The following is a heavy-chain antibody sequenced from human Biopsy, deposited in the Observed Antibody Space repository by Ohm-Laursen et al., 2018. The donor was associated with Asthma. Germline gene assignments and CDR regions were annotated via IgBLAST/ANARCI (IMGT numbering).Heavy chain of an antibody. J-gene: IGHJ4*02. CDR3: ARGYGFDSRGYSYYVDY. V-gene: IGHV3-30*06. Sequence: SLRLSCSASGFTFSSYGMHWVRQAPGKGLEWVGVISKDASTQDYADSVKGRFTMARDNSKNTLDLQMNSLREEDTAVYYCARGYGFDSRGYSYYVDYWGQGTLITVSS. D-gene: IGHD3-22*01. CDR1: GFTFSSYG. CDR2: ISKDASTQ.